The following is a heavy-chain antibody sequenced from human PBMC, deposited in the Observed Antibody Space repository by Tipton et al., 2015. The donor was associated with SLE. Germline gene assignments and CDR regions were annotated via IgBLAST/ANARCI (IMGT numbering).Heavy chain of an antibody. D-gene: IGHD4-11*01. J-gene: IGHJ4*02. CDR3: ARASSNAFDY. Sequence: SLRLSCAASGFTFSNCWMSWVRQAPGKGLEWVANIKQDGSQKYYVDSVKGRFTISRDNAKNSLYLQMNSLRAEDTAIYYCARASSNAFDYWGQGTLVTVSS. CDR1: GFTFSNCW. V-gene: IGHV3-7*01. CDR2: IKQDGSQK.